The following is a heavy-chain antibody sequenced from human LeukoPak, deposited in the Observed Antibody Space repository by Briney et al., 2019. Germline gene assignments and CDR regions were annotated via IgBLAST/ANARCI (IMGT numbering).Heavy chain of an antibody. J-gene: IGHJ3*02. CDR3: ARIGHDSSGYYLSLAFDI. CDR1: GGSISSGGYY. D-gene: IGHD3-22*01. Sequence: SETLSLTCTVSGGSISSGGYYWSWIRQHPGKGLEWIGYIYYSGSTYYNPSLKGRVTISVDTSKNQFSLKLSSVTAADTAVYYCARIGHDSSGYYLSLAFDIWGQGTMVTVSS. CDR2: IYYSGST. V-gene: IGHV4-31*03.